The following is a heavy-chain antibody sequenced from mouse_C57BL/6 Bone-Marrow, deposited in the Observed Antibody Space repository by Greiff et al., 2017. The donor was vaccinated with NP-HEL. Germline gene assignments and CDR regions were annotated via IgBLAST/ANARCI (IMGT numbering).Heavy chain of an antibody. J-gene: IGHJ4*01. V-gene: IGHV5-9-1*02. CDR1: GFTFSSYA. CDR3: TREGLLPPMDY. CDR2: ISSGGDYI. D-gene: IGHD2-3*01. Sequence: EVQVVESGEGLVKPGGSLKLSCAASGFTFSSYAMSWVRQTPEKRLEWVAYISSGGDYIYYADPVKGRFTFSRDNARNTLYLQMSSLKSEDTAMYYCTREGLLPPMDYWGQGTSVTVSS.